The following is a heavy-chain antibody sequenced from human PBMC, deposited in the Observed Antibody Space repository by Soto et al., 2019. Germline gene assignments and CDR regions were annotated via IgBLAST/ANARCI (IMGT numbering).Heavy chain of an antibody. Sequence: ASVKVSCKASGYTFKDYYIHWVRQAPGQGLQWMGLINPNSGGTKYAQNFQGRVTMTRDTSISTAYMELSGLRYDDTAVYYCAVFYFHPRGYSDFDYWGPGTLVTVSS. D-gene: IGHD2-15*01. V-gene: IGHV1-2*06. CDR1: GYTFKDYY. CDR3: AVFYFHPRGYSDFDY. CDR2: INPNSGGT. J-gene: IGHJ4*02.